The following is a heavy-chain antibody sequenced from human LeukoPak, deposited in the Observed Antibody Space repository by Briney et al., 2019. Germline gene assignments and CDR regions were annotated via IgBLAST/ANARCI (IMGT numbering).Heavy chain of an antibody. D-gene: IGHD5-18*01. CDR2: ISAYNGNT. Sequence: GASVKVSCKASGYTFTSYGISWVRQAPGQGLEWLGWISAYNGNTNYAQKLQGRVTMTTDTSTSTAYMELRSLRSDDTVVYYCARVRGYSYGYITGHYYYYYMDVWGKGTTVTVSS. J-gene: IGHJ6*03. CDR1: GYTFTSYG. V-gene: IGHV1-18*01. CDR3: ARVRGYSYGYITGHYYYYYMDV.